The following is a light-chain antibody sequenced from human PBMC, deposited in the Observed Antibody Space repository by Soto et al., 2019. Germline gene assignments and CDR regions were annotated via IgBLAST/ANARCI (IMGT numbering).Light chain of an antibody. Sequence: EIVLTQSPATLSLSPGERATLSCRASQSASSYLAWYQQKPGQAPRLLIYDASNRATGIPARFSGSGSGTDFTLPISSLEPEDVAVYYCQQRSNWPPTFGQGTKLEIK. J-gene: IGKJ2*01. CDR2: DAS. CDR1: QSASSY. CDR3: QQRSNWPPT. V-gene: IGKV3-11*01.